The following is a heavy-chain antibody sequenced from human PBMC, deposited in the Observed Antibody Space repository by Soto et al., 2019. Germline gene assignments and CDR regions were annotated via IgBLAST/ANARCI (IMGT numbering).Heavy chain of an antibody. CDR1: GGTFSSYT. CDR3: ARAETVAATYFDY. D-gene: IGHD6-19*01. Sequence: SVKVSFKASGGTFSSYTISWVRQAPGQGLEWMGRIIPILGIANYAQKFQGRVTITADKSTSTAYMELSSLRSEDTAVYYCARAETVAATYFDYWGQGTLVTVSS. CDR2: IIPILGIA. J-gene: IGHJ4*02. V-gene: IGHV1-69*02.